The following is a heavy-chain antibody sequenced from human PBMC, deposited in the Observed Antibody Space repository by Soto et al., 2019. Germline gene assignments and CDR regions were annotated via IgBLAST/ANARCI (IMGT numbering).Heavy chain of an antibody. CDR2: ISGSGDYT. CDR1: GFTFSTSG. D-gene: IGHD2-15*01. J-gene: IGHJ3*02. Sequence: EVQLLESGGGLVQPGGSLRLSCAASGFTFSTSGMSWVRQAPGKGLEWVSSISGSGDYTNYADSVKGRFTISRDNSKNTLYLQINSLTAEDTAVYYCATHGGIEIWGQGTMVAVSS. V-gene: IGHV3-23*01. CDR3: ATHGGIEI.